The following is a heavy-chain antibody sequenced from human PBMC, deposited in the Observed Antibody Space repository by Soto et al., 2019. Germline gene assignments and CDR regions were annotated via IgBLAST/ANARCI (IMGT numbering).Heavy chain of an antibody. D-gene: IGHD6-13*01. Sequence: ASVKVSCKASVYTFTCYYMHWVRQSPGQGLEWMGWINPNSGGTNYAQKFQGWVTMTRDTSISTAYMELSRLRSDDTAVYYCAREAAGYYYYGMDVWGQGTTVTVSS. J-gene: IGHJ6*02. V-gene: IGHV1-2*04. CDR2: INPNSGGT. CDR3: AREAAGYYYYGMDV. CDR1: VYTFTCYY.